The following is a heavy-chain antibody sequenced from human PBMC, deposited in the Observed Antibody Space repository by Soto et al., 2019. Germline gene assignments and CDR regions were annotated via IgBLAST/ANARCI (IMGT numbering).Heavy chain of an antibody. Sequence: GGSLRLSCAASGFTFSSYAMSWVRQAPGKGLEWVSAISGSGGSTYYADSVKGRFTISRDNSKNTLYLQMNSLRAEDTAVYYCAKGLYCSSTSCYADTRAFDIWGQGTMVTVSS. CDR2: ISGSGGST. D-gene: IGHD2-2*01. CDR3: AKGLYCSSTSCYADTRAFDI. V-gene: IGHV3-23*01. J-gene: IGHJ3*02. CDR1: GFTFSSYA.